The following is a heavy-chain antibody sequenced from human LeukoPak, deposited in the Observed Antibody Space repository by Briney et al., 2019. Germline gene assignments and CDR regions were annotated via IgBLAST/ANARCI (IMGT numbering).Heavy chain of an antibody. CDR2: MYYSGST. D-gene: IGHD6-13*01. Sequence: PSETLSLTCTVSGGSVSSGYYYWSWIRQPPGKGLEWIGYMYYSGSTNYNPSLKSRVTISIDTPKNQFSLNLSSVTAADTAVYFCAALRGSWYIDYWGQGTLVTVSS. CDR1: GGSVSSGYYY. V-gene: IGHV4-61*01. CDR3: AALRGSWYIDY. J-gene: IGHJ4*02.